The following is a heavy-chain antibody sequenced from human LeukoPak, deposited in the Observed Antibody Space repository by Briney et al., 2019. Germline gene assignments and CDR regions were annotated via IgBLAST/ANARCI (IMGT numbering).Heavy chain of an antibody. D-gene: IGHD3-10*01. Sequence: SETLSLTCTVPGGSISSYYCSWIRQPPVKALGWIESIHYSGSTNYNPSLKSRVTISVDTSKNQFSLKLSSVTAADTAVYYCARNLYGSGSSYNAFDIWGQGTMVTVSS. J-gene: IGHJ3*02. CDR3: ARNLYGSGSSYNAFDI. CDR1: GGSISSYY. V-gene: IGHV4-59*08. CDR2: IHYSGST.